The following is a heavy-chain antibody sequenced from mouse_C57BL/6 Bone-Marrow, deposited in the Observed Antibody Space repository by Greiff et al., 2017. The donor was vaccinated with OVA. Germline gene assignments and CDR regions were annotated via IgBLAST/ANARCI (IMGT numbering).Heavy chain of an antibody. J-gene: IGHJ2*01. D-gene: IGHD1-1*01. CDR2: INPSNGGT. CDR1: GYTFTSYW. CDR3: ARRELLRSYFDY. V-gene: IGHV1-53*01. Sequence: VQLQQPGTELVKPGASVKLSCKASGYTFTSYWMHWVKQRPGQGLEWIGNINPSNGGTNYNEKFKSKATLTVDKSSSTAYMQLRSLTSADSAVYYCARRELLRSYFDYWGQGTTLTVSS.